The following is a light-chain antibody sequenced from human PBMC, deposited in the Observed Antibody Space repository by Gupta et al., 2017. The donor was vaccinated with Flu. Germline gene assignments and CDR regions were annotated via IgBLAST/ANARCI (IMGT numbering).Light chain of an antibody. Sequence: SIAISCTGSSSDVGGYNYVSWYQHHPAKAPNLVISEVSNRPSGVSNRFSGSKSGNTASLTISGLQAEDEAYYYCSSYTSSSNKLFGGGTKLTVL. CDR3: SSYTSSSNKL. J-gene: IGLJ3*02. CDR1: SSDVGGYNY. CDR2: EVS. V-gene: IGLV2-14*01.